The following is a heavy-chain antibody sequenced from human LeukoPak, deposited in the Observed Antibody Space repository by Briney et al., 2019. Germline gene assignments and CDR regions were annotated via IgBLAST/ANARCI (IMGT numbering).Heavy chain of an antibody. V-gene: IGHV4-59*08. CDR2: VHYSGST. D-gene: IGHD3-16*02. CDR3: ARLTSATYYDYVWGSYRPDY. J-gene: IGHJ4*02. Sequence: SETLSLTCTVSGGSISGSYRSWIRQPPGKGLEWVGYVHYSGSTNYNPSFKSRVTMSVDTSKNQFSLKLSSVTAADTAVYYCARLTSATYYDYVWGSYRPDYWGQGTLVTVSS. CDR1: GGSISGSY.